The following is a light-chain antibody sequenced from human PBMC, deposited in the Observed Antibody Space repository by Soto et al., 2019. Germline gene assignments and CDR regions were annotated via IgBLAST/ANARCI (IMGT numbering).Light chain of an antibody. Sequence: EIVMTQSPATLSVSPGERASLSCRASQSVSSSYLAWYQQKLGQAPRLLIYDASSRATGIPDRFSGSGSGTDFTLTISRLEPEDFAVYYCQQYGSSPGTFGQGTKVDNK. V-gene: IGKV3-20*01. CDR1: QSVSSSY. CDR2: DAS. J-gene: IGKJ1*01. CDR3: QQYGSSPGT.